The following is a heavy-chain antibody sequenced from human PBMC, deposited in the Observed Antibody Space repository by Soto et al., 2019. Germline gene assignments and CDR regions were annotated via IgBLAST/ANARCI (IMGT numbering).Heavy chain of an antibody. CDR3: AGNEGSINRWTLFGMDV. CDR1: GGSISTHY. CDR2: IYHTGTT. J-gene: IGHJ6*02. D-gene: IGHD1-1*01. Sequence: QVQLQESGPGLVKPSETLSLTCTVSGGSISTHYWSWIRQPPGKGLEWVGYIYHTGTTNYNPSLKSRVTLLLETSKTQLPLNENSVTAVVTATYYCAGNEGSINRWTLFGMDVWGQGTKVTVSS. V-gene: IGHV4-59*11.